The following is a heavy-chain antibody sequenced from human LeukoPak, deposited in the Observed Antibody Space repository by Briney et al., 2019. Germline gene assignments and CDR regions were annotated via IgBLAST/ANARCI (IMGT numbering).Heavy chain of an antibody. D-gene: IGHD5-18*01. CDR3: ASGGRTADY. Sequence: PWETLSLTCTVSGGSISSYYWSWIRQPPGKGLECIGYIYHSGSTNYNPSLKSRVTISVDTSNKQFSLKLSSVTAADTAVYYCASGGRTADYWGQGTLVTVSS. CDR2: IYHSGST. J-gene: IGHJ4*02. CDR1: GGSISSYY. V-gene: IGHV4-59*08.